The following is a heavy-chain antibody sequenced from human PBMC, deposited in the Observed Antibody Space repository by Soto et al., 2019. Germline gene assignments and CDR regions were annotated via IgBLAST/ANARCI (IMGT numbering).Heavy chain of an antibody. CDR2: IKQDGSEK. Sequence: PVGSLRLSCAASGFIFSSYWMSWVRQAPGKGLEWVANIKQDGSEKYYVDAVKGRFTISRNNAKDSLYLQMNSLRAEDTAVYYCATSRTPFDYWGQGVLVTVSS. CDR1: GFIFSSYW. J-gene: IGHJ4*02. D-gene: IGHD2-15*01. CDR3: ATSRTPFDY. V-gene: IGHV3-7*01.